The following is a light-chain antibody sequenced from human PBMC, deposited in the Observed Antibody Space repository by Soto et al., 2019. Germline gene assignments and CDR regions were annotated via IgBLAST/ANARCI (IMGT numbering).Light chain of an antibody. J-gene: IGKJ5*01. CDR3: QQRSNWPPIT. CDR2: DAS. Sequence: EIVLTQSPATLSLSPGEIATLFCSTSQSVGTYLAWYQQKPGQAPRLLISDASDRATGIPARFSGSGSGTDFTLTISSLEPEDFAVYYCQQRSNWPPITFGQGTRLEIK. CDR1: QSVGTY. V-gene: IGKV3-11*01.